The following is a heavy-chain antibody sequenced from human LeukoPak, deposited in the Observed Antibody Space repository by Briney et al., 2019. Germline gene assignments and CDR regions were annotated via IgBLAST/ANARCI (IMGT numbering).Heavy chain of an antibody. J-gene: IGHJ3*02. D-gene: IGHD5-18*01. CDR2: IYTSGST. V-gene: IGHV4-4*07. Sequence: SETLSLTRTVPGGSISSYYWSWIRQPAGKGLEWIGRIYTSGSTNYNPSLKSRVTMSIDKSKNQFSLRLSSVTAADTALYFCARERAGWIHALDIWGQGTIVTVSS. CDR1: GGSISSYY. CDR3: ARERAGWIHALDI.